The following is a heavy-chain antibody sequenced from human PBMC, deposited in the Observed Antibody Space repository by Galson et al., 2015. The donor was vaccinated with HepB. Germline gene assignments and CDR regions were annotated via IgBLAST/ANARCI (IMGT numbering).Heavy chain of an antibody. D-gene: IGHD1-1*01. CDR1: GASINSSKYF. CDR3: ARHWHPQHFGWKYYFDY. V-gene: IGHV4-39*01. CDR2: IYYRGSR. Sequence: ETLSLTCSVSGASINSSKYFWGWIRQPPGKGLTWIGNIYYRGSRYSIPLLRSRTTQSVATSKNHFSLSLSPVTAADTAIYYCARHWHPQHFGWKYYFDYWGQGILVTVSS. J-gene: IGHJ4*02.